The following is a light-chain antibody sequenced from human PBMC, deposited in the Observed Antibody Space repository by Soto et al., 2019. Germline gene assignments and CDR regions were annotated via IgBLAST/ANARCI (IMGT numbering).Light chain of an antibody. CDR2: KVS. Sequence: DVVMTQSPLSLPVTLGQPASISCRSSQSLLYSDGDTYLIWFHQRPGQSPRRLIYKVSDRDSGVPARFSGSGSGTDFTLKISRVEAEDVGVYYCMQGTHWPYTFGQGTNLEIK. CDR3: MQGTHWPYT. J-gene: IGKJ2*01. V-gene: IGKV2-30*01. CDR1: QSLLYSDGDTY.